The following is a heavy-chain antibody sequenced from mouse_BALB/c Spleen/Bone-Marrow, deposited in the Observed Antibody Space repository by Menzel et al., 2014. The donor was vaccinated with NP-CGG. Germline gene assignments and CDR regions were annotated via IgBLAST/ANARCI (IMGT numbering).Heavy chain of an antibody. CDR3: TRGSIYDGYYYAVDY. D-gene: IGHD2-3*01. CDR2: ISSGGSYT. CDR1: GFTFSSYT. V-gene: IGHV5-6-4*01. J-gene: IGHJ4*01. Sequence: EVNLVESGGGLVKPGGSLKLSCAASGFTFSSYTMSWVRQTPEKRLEWVATISSGGSYTYYPDSVKGRFTISRDNAKNTLYLQMSSLKSEDTAMYYCTRGSIYDGYYYAVDYWGQGTSVTVSS.